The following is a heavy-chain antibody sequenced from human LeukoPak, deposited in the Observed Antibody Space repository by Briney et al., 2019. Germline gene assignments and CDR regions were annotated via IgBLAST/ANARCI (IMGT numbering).Heavy chain of an antibody. CDR2: INPNDGDT. CDR3: ARANFLYCSSTTCLFDY. Sequence: ASVTVSCTASGYTFTDYYMHWVRRAPGQGLEWMGWINPNDGDTNYAQKFKGRVTMTRDTSNSTAHMEVSRLRSDDTAVYYCARANFLYCSSTTCLFDYWGHGTLVTVSS. CDR1: GYTFTDYY. J-gene: IGHJ4*01. D-gene: IGHD2-2*01. V-gene: IGHV1-2*02.